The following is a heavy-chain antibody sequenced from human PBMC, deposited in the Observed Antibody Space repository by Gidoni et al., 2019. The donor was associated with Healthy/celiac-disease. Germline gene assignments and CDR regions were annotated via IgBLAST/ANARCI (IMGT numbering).Heavy chain of an antibody. Sequence: EVQLVQSGAEVKKPGESLRIAWKGSGYSFTSYWISWVRQMPGKGLEWMGRLDPSDSYTNYSPSFQGHVTISADKSISTAYLQWSSLNASDTAMYYCARNYYGSGSYYGGDYWGQGTLVTVSS. CDR2: LDPSDSYT. J-gene: IGHJ4*02. CDR1: GYSFTSYW. CDR3: ARNYYGSGSYYGGDY. D-gene: IGHD3-10*01. V-gene: IGHV5-10-1*03.